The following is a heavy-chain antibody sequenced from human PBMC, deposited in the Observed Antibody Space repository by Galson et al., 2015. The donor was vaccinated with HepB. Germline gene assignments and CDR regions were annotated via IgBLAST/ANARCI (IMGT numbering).Heavy chain of an antibody. CDR2: ISGNGATT. V-gene: IGHV3-23*01. Sequence: SCKASGYRFTDNGISWVRQAPGKGLEWVSAISGNGATTYYADSVKGRFTISRDNSKNTLYLQMNTLRAEDTAVYYCAKSMAARPGSFDYWGQGTLVTVSS. J-gene: IGHJ4*02. D-gene: IGHD6-6*01. CDR1: GYRFTDNG. CDR3: AKSMAARPGSFDY.